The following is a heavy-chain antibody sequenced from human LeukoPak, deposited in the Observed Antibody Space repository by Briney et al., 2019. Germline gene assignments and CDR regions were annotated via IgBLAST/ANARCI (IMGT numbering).Heavy chain of an antibody. J-gene: IGHJ4*02. CDR1: GFTVSSNY. Sequence: GGSLRLSCAASGFTVSSNYMSWVRQAPGKGLEWVSVIYSGGSTYYADSVKGRFTISRDNSKNTLYLQMNSLRAEDTAVYYCARVPLYDSSGYYYPYYFDYWGQGTLVTVSS. CDR2: IYSGGST. D-gene: IGHD3-22*01. V-gene: IGHV3-66*01. CDR3: ARVPLYDSSGYYYPYYFDY.